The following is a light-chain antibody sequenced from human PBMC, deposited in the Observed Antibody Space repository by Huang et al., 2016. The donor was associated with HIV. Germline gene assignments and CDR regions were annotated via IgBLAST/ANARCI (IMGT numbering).Light chain of an antibody. Sequence: EIVLTQSPATLSLSPGERATLSCRASQRVSSYLAWYQQKPGQAPRLLIYDASNRATGSPARFSGSGSGTDFTLTISSLEPEDFAVYYCQQRSNWPPLFGPGTKVDIK. CDR3: QQRSNWPPL. CDR1: QRVSSY. J-gene: IGKJ3*01. CDR2: DAS. V-gene: IGKV3-11*01.